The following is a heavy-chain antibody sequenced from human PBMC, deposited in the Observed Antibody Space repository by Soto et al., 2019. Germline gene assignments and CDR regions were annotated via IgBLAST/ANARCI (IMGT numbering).Heavy chain of an antibody. J-gene: IGHJ5*02. CDR1: GYTFTSYG. Sequence: ASVKVSCKASGYTFTSYGISWVRQAPGQGLEWMGWISAYNGNTNYAQKLQGRVTMTTDTSTSTAYMELRSLRSDDTAVYYCARVIPLLNWFDPWGQGALVTVSS. D-gene: IGHD1-26*01. CDR3: ARVIPLLNWFDP. V-gene: IGHV1-18*01. CDR2: ISAYNGNT.